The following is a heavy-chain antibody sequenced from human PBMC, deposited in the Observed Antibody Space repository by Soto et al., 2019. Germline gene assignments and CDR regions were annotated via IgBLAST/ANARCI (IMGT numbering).Heavy chain of an antibody. D-gene: IGHD3-10*01. Sequence: SETLSLTCTVSGDSISNYYWSWIRQSPGKGLEWVGYIHYSGSTNYSPSLKSRVTISVDTSKNQFSLKLSSVTAADTAVYYCAKSLWFGELSGYDYWGQGTLVTVSS. J-gene: IGHJ4*02. V-gene: IGHV4-59*01. CDR3: AKSLWFGELSGYDY. CDR1: GDSISNYY. CDR2: IHYSGST.